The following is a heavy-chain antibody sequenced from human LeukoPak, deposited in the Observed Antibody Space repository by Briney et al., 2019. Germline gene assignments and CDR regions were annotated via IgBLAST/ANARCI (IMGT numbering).Heavy chain of an antibody. D-gene: IGHD6-6*01. CDR1: GFTFSSYA. CDR3: AKDLMKYSSSSGGDYFDY. J-gene: IGHJ4*02. Sequence: GGSLRLSCAASGFTFSSYAMSWVRQAPGKGLEWVSAISGSGGSTYYADSVKGRFTISRDNSKNTLYRQMNSLRAEDTAVYYCAKDLMKYSSSSGGDYFDYWGQGTLVTVSS. CDR2: ISGSGGST. V-gene: IGHV3-23*01.